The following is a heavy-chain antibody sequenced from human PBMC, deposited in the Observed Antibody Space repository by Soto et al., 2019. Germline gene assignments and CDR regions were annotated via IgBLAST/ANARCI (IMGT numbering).Heavy chain of an antibody. CDR2: INHSGST. Sequence: SETLSLTCAVYGGSFSGYYWSWIRQPPGKGLEWIGEINHSGSTNYNPSLKSRVTISVDTSKNQFSLKLSSVTAADTAVYYCARSVDMVVVPPAPNNWFDPWGPGTLVTVFS. D-gene: IGHD2-2*01. V-gene: IGHV4-34*01. J-gene: IGHJ5*02. CDR1: GGSFSGYY. CDR3: ARSVDMVVVPPAPNNWFDP.